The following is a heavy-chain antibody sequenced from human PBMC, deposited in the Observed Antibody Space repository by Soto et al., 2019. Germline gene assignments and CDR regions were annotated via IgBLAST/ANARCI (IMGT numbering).Heavy chain of an antibody. D-gene: IGHD6-19*01. CDR3: AKDLLNIAVAGDYYGMDV. J-gene: IGHJ6*02. CDR1: GFTFSSYG. V-gene: IGHV3-30*18. CDR2: ISYDGSNK. Sequence: GESLKISCAASGFTFSSYGMHWVRQAPGKGLEWVAVISYDGSNKYYADSVKGRFTISRDNSKNTLYLQMNSLRAEDTAVYYCAKDLLNIAVAGDYYGMDVWGQGTTVTVSS.